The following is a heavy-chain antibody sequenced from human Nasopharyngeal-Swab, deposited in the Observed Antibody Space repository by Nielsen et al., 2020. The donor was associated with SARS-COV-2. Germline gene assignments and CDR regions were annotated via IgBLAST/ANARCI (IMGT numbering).Heavy chain of an antibody. D-gene: IGHD6-13*01. CDR3: ARDHSSSWYPSTYF. V-gene: IGHV3-48*04. J-gene: IGHJ4*02. Sequence: GESLKISCAASGFTFSSYSMNWVRQAPGKGLEWVSYISSSSSTIYYADSMKGRFTISRDNAKNSLYLQMNSLRAEDTAVYYCARDHSSSWYPSTYFWGQGTLVTVSS. CDR1: GFTFSSYS. CDR2: ISSSSSTI.